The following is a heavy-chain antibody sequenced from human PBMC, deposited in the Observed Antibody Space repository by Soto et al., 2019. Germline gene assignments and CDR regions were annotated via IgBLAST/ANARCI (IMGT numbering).Heavy chain of an antibody. V-gene: IGHV4-30-4*01. J-gene: IGHJ4*02. CDR3: ARGDESSDGYNSAALGY. CDR2: IYYSGST. D-gene: IGHD5-12*01. CDR1: GGSISSGDYY. Sequence: PSETLSLTCTVSGGSISSGDYYWSWIRHPPGKGLEWIGYIYYSGSTYYNPSLKSRVTISVDTSKNQFSLKLSSVTAADTAVYYCARGDESSDGYNSAALGYWGQGTLVTVSS.